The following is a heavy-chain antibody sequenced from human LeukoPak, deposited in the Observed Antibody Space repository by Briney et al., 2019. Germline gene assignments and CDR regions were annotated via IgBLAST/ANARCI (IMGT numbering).Heavy chain of an antibody. CDR3: ARHITMVRGVAPPYFDY. CDR1: GGSISSYY. Sequence: SETLSLTCTVPGGSISSYYWSWIRQPPGKGLEWIGYIYYSGSTNYNPSLKSRVTISVDTSKNQFSLKLSSVTAADTAVYYCARHITMVRGVAPPYFDYWGQGTLVTVSS. J-gene: IGHJ4*02. D-gene: IGHD3-10*01. CDR2: IYYSGST. V-gene: IGHV4-59*08.